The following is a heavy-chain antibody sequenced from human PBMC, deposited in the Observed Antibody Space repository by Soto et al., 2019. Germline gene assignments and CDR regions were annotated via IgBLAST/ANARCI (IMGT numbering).Heavy chain of an antibody. CDR1: GFTLTSYS. J-gene: IGHJ6*02. CDR3: TRDLGRGYGMDV. V-gene: IGHV3-48*01. Sequence: EVQLVESGGGLVQPGGSLRLSCAASGFTLTSYSMNWVRQAAGKGLEWVSFISTTSRTIYYADSVKGRFTISRDNAKNSLYLQMNSLRAEDTAVYYSTRDLGRGYGMDVWGQGTTVTVSS. CDR2: ISTTSRTI. D-gene: IGHD3-16*01.